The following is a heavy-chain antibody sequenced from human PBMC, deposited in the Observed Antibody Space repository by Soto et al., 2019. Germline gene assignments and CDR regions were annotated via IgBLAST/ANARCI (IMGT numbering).Heavy chain of an antibody. CDR1: GGSIDSSNFY. V-gene: IGHV4-39*01. CDR2: TYYRANT. J-gene: IGHJ1*01. CDR3: ARGYCSSIRCEQYFQH. Sequence: SETLSLTCSVSGGSIDSSNFYWGWIRQPPGEGLEWIGSTYYRANTYYNSSLKSRVTISVDTSKNQFSLKLNSVTAADTAVYYCARGYCSSIRCEQYFQHWGQGTPVTVSS. D-gene: IGHD2-2*01.